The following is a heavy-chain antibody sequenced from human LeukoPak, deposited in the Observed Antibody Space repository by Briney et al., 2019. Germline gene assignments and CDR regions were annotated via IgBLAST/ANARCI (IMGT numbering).Heavy chain of an antibody. CDR2: IYWNDDK. V-gene: IGHV2-5*01. CDR3: AHRSQVLVGATALYYFDY. J-gene: IGHJ4*02. CDR1: GFSLSTSGVG. D-gene: IGHD1-26*01. Sequence: SGPTLVKPTQTLTLTCTFSGFSLSTSGVGVGWIRQPPGKALEWLALIYWNDDKRYSPSPKSRLTITKDTSKNQVVLTMTNMDPVDTATYYCAHRSQVLVGATALYYFDYWGQGTLVTVSS.